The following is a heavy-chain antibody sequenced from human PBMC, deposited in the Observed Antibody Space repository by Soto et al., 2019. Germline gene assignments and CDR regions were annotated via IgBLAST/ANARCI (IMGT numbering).Heavy chain of an antibody. V-gene: IGHV3-23*01. Sequence: EVQLLESGGGLVQPGGSLRLSCAASGFTFSSYAMSCVRQAPGKGLEWVSAISGSGGSTYYADSVKGRFTISRDNSKNTLYLQMNSLRAEDTAVYYCAKDMGPWRFLEWLFVFDYWGQGTLVTVSS. CDR2: ISGSGGST. D-gene: IGHD3-3*01. CDR3: AKDMGPWRFLEWLFVFDY. J-gene: IGHJ4*02. CDR1: GFTFSSYA.